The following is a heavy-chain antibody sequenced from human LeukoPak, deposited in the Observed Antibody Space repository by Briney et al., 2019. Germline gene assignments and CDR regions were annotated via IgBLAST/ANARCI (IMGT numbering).Heavy chain of an antibody. CDR3: ARGGGGSYDNYYYYYMDV. V-gene: IGHV4-39*07. D-gene: IGHD1-26*01. CDR2: IYYSGNT. CDR1: GGSIRSTTYY. Sequence: SETLSLTCSVSGGSIRSTTYYWGWIRQPPGKGLEWIGSIYYSGNTYYSPSLMSRVTMSVDTSKNQFSLKLSSVPAADTAVYYCARGGGGSYDNYYYYYMDVWGKGATVTISS. J-gene: IGHJ6*03.